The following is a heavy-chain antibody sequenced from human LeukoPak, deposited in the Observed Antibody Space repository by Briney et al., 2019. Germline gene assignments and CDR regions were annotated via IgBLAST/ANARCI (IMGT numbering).Heavy chain of an antibody. CDR2: INHSGST. CDR3: ARRSYYYGSGIRKTLDY. V-gene: IGHV4-34*01. Sequence: SETLSLTCAVYGGSFSGYYWSWIRQPPVKGLEWIGEINHSGSTNYNPSLKSRVTISVDTSKNQFSLKLSSVTAADTAVYYCARRSYYYGSGIRKTLDYWGQGTLVTVSS. J-gene: IGHJ4*02. CDR1: GGSFSGYY. D-gene: IGHD3-10*01.